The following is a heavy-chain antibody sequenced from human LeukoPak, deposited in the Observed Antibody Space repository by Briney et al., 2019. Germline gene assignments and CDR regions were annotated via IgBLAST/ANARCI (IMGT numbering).Heavy chain of an antibody. CDR2: ISAYNGNT. V-gene: IGHV1-18*01. Sequence: ASVKVSCKASGGTFISYAISGVRQAPGQGREWMGWISAYNGNTNYAQKLQGRVTMTTDTSTSTAYMELRSLRSDDTAVYYCARDGDIVAPIDGMDVWGQGTTVTVSS. CDR1: GGTFISYA. CDR3: ARDGDIVAPIDGMDV. J-gene: IGHJ6*02. D-gene: IGHD5-12*01.